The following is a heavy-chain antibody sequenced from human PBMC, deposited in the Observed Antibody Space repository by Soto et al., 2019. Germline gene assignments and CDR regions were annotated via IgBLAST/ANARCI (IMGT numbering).Heavy chain of an antibody. CDR1: GFTFSSYG. Sequence: GGSLRLSCAAAGFTFSSYGMHWVRQAPGKGLEWVAVIWYDGSNKYYEASVKGRFTISRDNSKNTLYLQMNSLRAEDTAVYYCARDPGQIGGIDFWYFDIWGRGTLVTVSS. J-gene: IGHJ2*01. V-gene: IGHV3-33*01. CDR2: IWYDGSNK. CDR3: ARDPGQIGGIDFWYFDI. D-gene: IGHD3-16*01.